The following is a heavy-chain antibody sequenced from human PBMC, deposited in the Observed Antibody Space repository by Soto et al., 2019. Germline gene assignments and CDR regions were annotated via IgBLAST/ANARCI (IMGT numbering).Heavy chain of an antibody. J-gene: IGHJ2*01. CDR3: ARSLRIAVAGTWYFDL. V-gene: IGHV1-2*04. Sequence: ASVKVSCKASGYTFTGYYMHWVRQAPGQGLEWMGWINPNSGGTNYAQKFQGWVTMTRDTSISTAYMELSRLRSDDTAVYYCARSLRIAVAGTWYFDLWGRGTLVTVSS. D-gene: IGHD6-19*01. CDR2: INPNSGGT. CDR1: GYTFTGYY.